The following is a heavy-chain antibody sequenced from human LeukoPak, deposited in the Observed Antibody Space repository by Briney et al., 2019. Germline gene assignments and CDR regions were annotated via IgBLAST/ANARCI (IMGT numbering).Heavy chain of an antibody. CDR2: INHSGST. CDR3: ARGSWRVDY. V-gene: IGHV4-34*01. D-gene: IGHD6-13*01. Sequence: SETLSLTCAVYGGSFSGYYWSWIRQPPGKGLEWIGEINHSGSTNYNPSLKSRVTISVDTSKNQFSLKLSSVTAADTAAYYCARGSWRVDYWGQGTLVTVSS. CDR1: GGSFSGYY. J-gene: IGHJ4*02.